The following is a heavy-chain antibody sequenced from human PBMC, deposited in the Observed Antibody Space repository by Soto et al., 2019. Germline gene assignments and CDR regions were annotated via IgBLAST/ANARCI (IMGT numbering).Heavy chain of an antibody. CDR3: ATWHEREHAFDI. J-gene: IGHJ3*02. CDR2: LYDVHGS. D-gene: IGHD1-1*01. Sequence: PGGSLRLSCAAFGLTISGIKYVAWVRQAPGKGLEWVSALYDVHGSFYADSVRGRFTTSSDSSKTTVYLQMNDLRPDDTVVYYCATWHEREHAFDIWGQGTTVTVSS. CDR1: GLTISGIKY. V-gene: IGHV3-53*01.